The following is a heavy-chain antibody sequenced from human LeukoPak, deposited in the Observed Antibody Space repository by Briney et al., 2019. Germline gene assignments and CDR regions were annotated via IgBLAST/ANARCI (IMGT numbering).Heavy chain of an antibody. CDR3: ARLTIPYCSSASCPRPPFDY. CDR2: IYPGDSDI. J-gene: IGHJ4*02. D-gene: IGHD2-2*01. V-gene: IGHV5-51*01. CDR1: GYSFTSYW. Sequence: GESLKISCKGSGYSFTSYWIGWVRQMPGKGLEWMGIIYPGDSDIRYSPSFQGQVTISADKSISTAYLQWNSLKASDTAMYYCARLTIPYCSSASCPRPPFDYWGQGTLVTVSS.